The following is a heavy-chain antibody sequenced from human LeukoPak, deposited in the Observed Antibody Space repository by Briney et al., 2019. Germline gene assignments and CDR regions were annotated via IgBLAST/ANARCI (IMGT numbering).Heavy chain of an antibody. D-gene: IGHD3-22*01. Sequence: PGGSLRLSCAASGFTFSSYEMNWVRQAPGKGLEWVSYISSSGSTIYYADSVKGRFTISRDNSTTSLYLQMNSLRAEDTAVYYCARDPADSSGYVFYYWGQGTLVTVSS. CDR1: GFTFSSYE. V-gene: IGHV3-48*03. CDR3: ARDPADSSGYVFYY. J-gene: IGHJ4*02. CDR2: ISSSGSTI.